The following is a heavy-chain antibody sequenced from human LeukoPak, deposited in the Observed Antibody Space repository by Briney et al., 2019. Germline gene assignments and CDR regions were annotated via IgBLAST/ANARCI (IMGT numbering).Heavy chain of an antibody. D-gene: IGHD3-10*01. CDR1: GGSISTSNYY. Sequence: PSETLSLTCTVSGGSISTSNYYWGWLRQPPGTGLEWIGSISYSGTTYYNPSLKSRVTISVDTSKNQFSLKLTSVTAADTAVFYCATTSFYGSGRFDYGSQGTLVTVSS. CDR2: ISYSGTT. V-gene: IGHV4-39*01. CDR3: ATTSFYGSGRFDY. J-gene: IGHJ4*02.